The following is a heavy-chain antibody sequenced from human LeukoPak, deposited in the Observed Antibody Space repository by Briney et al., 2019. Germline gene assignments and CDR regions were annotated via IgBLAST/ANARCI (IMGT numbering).Heavy chain of an antibody. J-gene: IGHJ6*04. V-gene: IGHV3-11*06. CDR2: ISSSSSYT. CDR1: GFTFSDYY. Sequence: GGSLRLSCAASGFTFSDYYMSWIRQAPGKGLEWVSYISSSSSYTNYADSVKGRFTISRDNAKNSLYLQMNSLRAEDTAVYYCARDGRQPVPAAPYFHYGLDGWGKGDKVPVFS. CDR3: ARDGRQPVPAAPYFHYGLDG. D-gene: IGHD2-2*01.